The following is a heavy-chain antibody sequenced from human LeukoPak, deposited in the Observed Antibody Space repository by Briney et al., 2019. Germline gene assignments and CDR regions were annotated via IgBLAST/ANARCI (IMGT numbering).Heavy chain of an antibody. CDR3: AKSSDYGYYYYMDV. CDR2: ISWNSGSI. J-gene: IGHJ6*03. V-gene: IGHV3-9*03. Sequence: PGGSLRLSCVASGFTFDDYAMHWVRHAPGKGLEWVSGISWNSGSIGYADSVKGRFTISRDSAKNSLYLQMNNLRTEDMALYYCAKSSDYGYYYYMDVWGKGTTVTVSS. CDR1: GFTFDDYA. D-gene: IGHD4/OR15-4a*01.